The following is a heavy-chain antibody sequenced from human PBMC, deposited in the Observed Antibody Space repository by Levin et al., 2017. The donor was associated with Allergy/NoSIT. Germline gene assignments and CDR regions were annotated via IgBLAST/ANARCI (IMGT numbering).Heavy chain of an antibody. CDR2: IWSDGNTA. CDR3: AKDWNYSIDY. J-gene: IGHJ4*02. D-gene: IGHD3-10*01. CDR1: GFTFSTSA. Sequence: GGSLRLSCAASGFTFSTSAMHWVRQAPGKGLEWVAIIWSDGNTAYNAGSVKGRFTISRDNSKNTLYLEMNSLTAEDTAVYYCAKDWNYSIDYWGQGTLVTVSS. V-gene: IGHV3-33*03.